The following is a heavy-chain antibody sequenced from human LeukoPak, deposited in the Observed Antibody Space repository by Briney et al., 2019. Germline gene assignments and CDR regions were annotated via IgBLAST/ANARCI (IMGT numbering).Heavy chain of an antibody. CDR2: IYYSGST. CDR3: ARAGGYSSGYAY. V-gene: IGHV4-59*01. D-gene: IGHD3-22*01. J-gene: IGHJ4*02. Sequence: SETLSLTCTVSGGSISSYYWSWIRQPPGKGLEWIGYIYYSGSTNYNTSLKSRVTISVDTSKNQFSLKLSSVTAADTAVYYCARAGGYSSGYAYWGQGTLVTVSS. CDR1: GGSISSYY.